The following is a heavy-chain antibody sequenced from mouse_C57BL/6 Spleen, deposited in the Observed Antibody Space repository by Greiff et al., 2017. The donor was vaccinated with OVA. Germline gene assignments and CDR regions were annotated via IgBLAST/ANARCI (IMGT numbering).Heavy chain of an antibody. D-gene: IGHD1-3*01. CDR1: GYAFSSSW. Sequence: QVQLQQSGPELVKPGASVKISCKASGYAFSSSWMNWVKQRPGKGLEWIGRIYPGDGDTNYNGKFKGKATLTADKSSSTAYMQLSSLTSEDSAVYFCARGASGHYAMDYWGQGTSVTVSS. CDR3: ARGASGHYAMDY. J-gene: IGHJ4*01. V-gene: IGHV1-82*01. CDR2: IYPGDGDT.